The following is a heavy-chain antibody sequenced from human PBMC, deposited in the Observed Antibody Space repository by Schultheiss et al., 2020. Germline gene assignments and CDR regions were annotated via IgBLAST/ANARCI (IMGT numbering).Heavy chain of an antibody. Sequence: GGSLRLSCAASGFTFSSYWMSWVRQAPGKGLEWVANINQDGSEKYYVDSVKGRFTISRDNAKNSLYLQVNSLRVEDTAVYYCARDNSYPYYYQAMDVWGQGTTVTVSS. CDR1: GFTFSSYW. CDR2: INQDGSEK. D-gene: IGHD2/OR15-2a*01. V-gene: IGHV3-7*01. CDR3: ARDNSYPYYYQAMDV. J-gene: IGHJ6*02.